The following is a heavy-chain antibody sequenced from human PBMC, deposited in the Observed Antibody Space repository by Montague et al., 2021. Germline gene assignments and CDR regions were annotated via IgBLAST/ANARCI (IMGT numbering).Heavy chain of an antibody. CDR2: MFYVGAT. Sequence: SETLYLTCTVSSGSIFHSHWSWVRQPPGKGLEWLGSMFYVGATSYNPSLKSRVTMSIDTPTNQFSLKLSFVTAADTAVYYCAKQDYFVSGTSYKGFDPWGQGILVTVSS. V-gene: IGHV4-59*08. D-gene: IGHD3-10*01. CDR3: AKQDYFVSGTSYKGFDP. CDR1: SGSIFHSH. J-gene: IGHJ5*02.